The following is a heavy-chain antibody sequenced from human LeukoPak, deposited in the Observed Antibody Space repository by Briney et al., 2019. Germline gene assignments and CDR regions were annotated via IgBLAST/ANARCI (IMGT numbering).Heavy chain of an antibody. Sequence: GGSLRLSCAASGFTFSSYSMTWVRQAPGKGLEWVSSISSSSSYIYYADSVKGRFTISRDNAKNSLYLQMNSLRAEDTAVYYCARVPALIAAAGTVDYWGQGTLVSVSS. J-gene: IGHJ4*02. CDR2: ISSSSSYI. CDR1: GFTFSSYS. V-gene: IGHV3-21*01. CDR3: ARVPALIAAAGTVDY. D-gene: IGHD6-13*01.